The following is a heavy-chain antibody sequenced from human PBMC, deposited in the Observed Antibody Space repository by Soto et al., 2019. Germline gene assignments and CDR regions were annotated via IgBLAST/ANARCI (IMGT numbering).Heavy chain of an antibody. CDR2: IRAYNGNT. D-gene: IGHD3-22*01. CDR3: AREGGYDSSGYYSYYYYGMDV. V-gene: IGHV1-18*04. CDR1: GYGISIDG. J-gene: IGHJ6*02. Sequence: VKGSCKAAGYGISIDGGGCGLQDPGQGLEWMGWIRAYNGNTNYAQKLQGRVTMTTDTSTSTAYMELRSLRSDDTAVYYCAREGGYDSSGYYSYYYYGMDVRGQGTTVTGPS.